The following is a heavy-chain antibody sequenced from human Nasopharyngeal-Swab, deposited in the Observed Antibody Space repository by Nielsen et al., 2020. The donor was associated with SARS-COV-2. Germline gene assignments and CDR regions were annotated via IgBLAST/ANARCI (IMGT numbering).Heavy chain of an antibody. CDR3: AREYRYGSGSYPLDY. J-gene: IGHJ4*02. CDR2: IWYDGSNK. D-gene: IGHD3-10*01. Sequence: WIRQPPGKGLEWVAVIWYDGSNKYYADSVKGRFTISRDNSKNTLYLQMNSLRAEDTAVYYCAREYRYGSGSYPLDYWGQGTPVTVSS. V-gene: IGHV3-33*01.